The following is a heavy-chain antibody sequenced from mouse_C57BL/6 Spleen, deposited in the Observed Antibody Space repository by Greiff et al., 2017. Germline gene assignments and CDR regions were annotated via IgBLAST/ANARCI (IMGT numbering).Heavy chain of an antibody. Sequence: QVQLQQSGPELVKPGASVKISCKASGYAFSSSWMNWVKQRPGKGLEWIGRISPGDGDTNYNGKFKGKATLTAAKSSSTAYMQLSSLTSEDSAVYFCARWDYDYDWYFDVWGTGTTVTVSS. CDR1: GYAFSSSW. CDR3: ARWDYDYDWYFDV. V-gene: IGHV1-82*01. CDR2: ISPGDGDT. D-gene: IGHD2-4*01. J-gene: IGHJ1*03.